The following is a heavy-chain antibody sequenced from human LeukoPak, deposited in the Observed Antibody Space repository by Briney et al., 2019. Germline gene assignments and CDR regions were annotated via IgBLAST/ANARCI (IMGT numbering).Heavy chain of an antibody. J-gene: IGHJ6*03. D-gene: IGHD3-22*01. CDR2: VCCGGST. Sequence: GGSLRLSCAASGFTVSSNSMTWVRQAPGKGLEWVSGVCCGGSTYYADSVKGRFTISRDNSKNTLYLQMNRLRAEDTAVYYCARLVNDFYDGSVRLSSNFYYMDVWGKGTTVTVSS. CDR1: GFTVSSNS. CDR3: ARLVNDFYDGSVRLSSNFYYMDV. V-gene: IGHV3-66*02.